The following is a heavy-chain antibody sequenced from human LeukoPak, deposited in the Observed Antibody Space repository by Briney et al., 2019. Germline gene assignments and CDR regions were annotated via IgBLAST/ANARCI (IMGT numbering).Heavy chain of an antibody. CDR2: IRYDGSNK. D-gene: IGHD3-22*01. CDR1: GFTFSSYG. Sequence: GGSLRLSRAASGFTFSSYGMHWVRQAPGKGLEWVAFIRYDGSNKYYADSVKGRFTISRDNSKNTLYLQMNSLRAEDTAVYYCAKDGTYYYDSSGYSFDYWGQGTLVTVSS. CDR3: AKDGTYYYDSSGYSFDY. J-gene: IGHJ4*02. V-gene: IGHV3-30*02.